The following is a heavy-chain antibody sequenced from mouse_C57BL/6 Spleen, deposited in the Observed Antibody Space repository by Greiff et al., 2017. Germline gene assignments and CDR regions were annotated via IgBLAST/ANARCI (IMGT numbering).Heavy chain of an antibody. CDR2: IDPSDSAT. D-gene: IGHD4-1*01. CDR1: GYTFTSYW. CDR3: ARGRRLWDW. J-gene: IGHJ2*01. Sequence: VQLQQPGAELVRPGSSVKLSCKASGYTFTSYWMHWVKQRPIQGLEWIGNIDPSDSATHYNQKFKDKATLTVDQSSSTAYMQLSSLTSEDSAVYYCARGRRLWDWWGQGTTLTVSS. V-gene: IGHV1-52*01.